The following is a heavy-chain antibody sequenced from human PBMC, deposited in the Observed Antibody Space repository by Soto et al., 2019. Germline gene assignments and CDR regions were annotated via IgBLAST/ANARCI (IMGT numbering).Heavy chain of an antibody. J-gene: IGHJ4*02. Sequence: PGVSLRLSCAASGFTVSSNYMSWVRQAPGKGLEWVSVIYSGGSTYYADSVKGRFTISRDNSKNTLYLQMNSLRAEDTAVYYCARDRSSSWEYYFDYWGQGTLVTVSS. D-gene: IGHD6-13*01. CDR2: IYSGGST. CDR3: ARDRSSSWEYYFDY. V-gene: IGHV3-53*01. CDR1: GFTVSSNY.